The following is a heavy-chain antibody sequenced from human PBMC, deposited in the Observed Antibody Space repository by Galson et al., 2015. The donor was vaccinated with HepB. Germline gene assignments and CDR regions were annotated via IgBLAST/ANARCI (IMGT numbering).Heavy chain of an antibody. V-gene: IGHV1-8*01. CDR3: ARGSSGGPWRVY. CDR2: MNPYSGST. Sequence: SVKVSCKASGYTFSSYDINWVRQAPGKGLEWMGWMNPYSGSTGYAQKFQVSVTMTRDTSISTAYVELYSLRSEDTAVYYCARGSSGGPWRVYWGQGTLFTGSS. J-gene: IGHJ4*02. CDR1: GYTFSSYD. D-gene: IGHD1-1*01.